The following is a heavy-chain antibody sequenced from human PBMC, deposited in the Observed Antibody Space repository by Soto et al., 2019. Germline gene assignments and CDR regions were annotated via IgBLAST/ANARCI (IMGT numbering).Heavy chain of an antibody. Sequence: GGSLRLSCAASGFTFSSYSMNWVRQAPGKGLEWVSSISSSSSYIYYADSVKGRFTISRDNAKNSLYLQMNSLRAEDTAVYYCARDGYPRDSSWSLEYFDYWGQGTLVTVSS. J-gene: IGHJ4*02. D-gene: IGHD6-13*01. CDR3: ARDGYPRDSSWSLEYFDY. CDR1: GFTFSSYS. V-gene: IGHV3-21*01. CDR2: ISSSSSYI.